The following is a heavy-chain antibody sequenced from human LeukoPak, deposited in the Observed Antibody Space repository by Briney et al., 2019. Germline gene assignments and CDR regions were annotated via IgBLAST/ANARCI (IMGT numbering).Heavy chain of an antibody. CDR3: ARERCSGGSCYGSFDY. CDR2: INPNSGGT. CDR1: GYTFTGYY. Sequence: ASVKVSCKASGYTFTGYYMHWVRQAPGQGLEWMGWINPNSGGTNYAQKFQGRVTMTRDTSISTAYMELSRLRSDDTAVYYCARERCSGGSCYGSFDYWGQGTLVTVSS. V-gene: IGHV1-2*02. D-gene: IGHD2-15*01. J-gene: IGHJ4*02.